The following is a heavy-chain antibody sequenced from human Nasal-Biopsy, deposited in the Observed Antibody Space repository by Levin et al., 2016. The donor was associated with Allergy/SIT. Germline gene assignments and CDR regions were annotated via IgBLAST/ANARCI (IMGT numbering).Heavy chain of an antibody. CDR1: GFTFSNYA. CDR2: INCCDTST. CDR3: TKFGKLDNGGNFHSDY. V-gene: IGHV3-23*01. J-gene: IGHJ4*02. Sequence: GESLKISCAASGFTFSNYAMSWVRQAPGKGLEWVSAINCCDTSTTYADSVRGRFTMSRDNSKNTLYLQMNSLRAEDTAVYYCTKFGKLDNGGNFHSDYWGQGALVTVSS. D-gene: IGHD4-23*01.